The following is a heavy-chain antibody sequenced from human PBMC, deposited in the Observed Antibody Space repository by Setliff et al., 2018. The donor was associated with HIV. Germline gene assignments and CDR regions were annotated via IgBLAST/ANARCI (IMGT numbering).Heavy chain of an antibody. CDR3: VKGAGGYYDF. Sequence: GASVKVSCKASGYTFTDYYIHWVRQAPGQGLEWMGWLNPKSGGTKYAQKFQGRVTMTRDTSISTAYMEVSRLRSDETALYYCVKGAGGYYDFWSQGTLVTVSS. CDR1: GYTFTDYY. D-gene: IGHD1-26*01. CDR2: LNPKSGGT. V-gene: IGHV1-2*02. J-gene: IGHJ4*02.